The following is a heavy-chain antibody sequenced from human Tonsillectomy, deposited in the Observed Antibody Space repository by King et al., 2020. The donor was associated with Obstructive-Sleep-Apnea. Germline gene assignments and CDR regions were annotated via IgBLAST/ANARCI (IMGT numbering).Heavy chain of an antibody. Sequence: VQLVESGGGVVQPARSLRLSCAASGFPFSNFAMHWVRQAPGKGLEWVAVISHDENTKYYAGSVKGRFTISRDSSKNTLFLQMNSLRPEDTAVYYCAKDHGYSGAQYYFDYWGQGTLVTVSS. CDR2: ISHDENTK. CDR1: GFPFSNFA. D-gene: IGHD6-25*01. CDR3: AKDHGYSGAQYYFDY. J-gene: IGHJ4*02. V-gene: IGHV3-30*18.